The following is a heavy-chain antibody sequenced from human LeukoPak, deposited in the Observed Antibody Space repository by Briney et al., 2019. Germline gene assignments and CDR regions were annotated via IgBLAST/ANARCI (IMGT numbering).Heavy chain of an antibody. V-gene: IGHV1-69*04. CDR1: GGTFSSYA. J-gene: IGHJ6*02. CDR3: ARDHCSSTSCHLPFDV. CDR2: IIPIFGIA. Sequence: ASVKVSCKASGGTFSSYAISWVRHAPGQGLEWMGRIIPIFGIANYAQKFQGRVTITADKSTSTAYMELSSLRSEDTAVYYCARDHCSSTSCHLPFDVWGQGTMVTVSS. D-gene: IGHD2-2*01.